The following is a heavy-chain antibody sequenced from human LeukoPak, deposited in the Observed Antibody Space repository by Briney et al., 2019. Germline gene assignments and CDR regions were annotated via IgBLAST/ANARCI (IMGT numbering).Heavy chain of an antibody. V-gene: IGHV4-59*01. CDR2: IYYSGIT. D-gene: IGHD3-22*01. CDR3: ASARHSSGYYWDY. J-gene: IGHJ4*02. Sequence: SETLSLTCTVSGGSLCRYYWSWIRQPPPKGLEWIGYIYYSGITNYNPSLHTRVAISVDKSKTQFSLHLSSVTAADTAVYYCASARHSSGYYWDYWGQGTLVTVSS. CDR1: GGSLCRYY.